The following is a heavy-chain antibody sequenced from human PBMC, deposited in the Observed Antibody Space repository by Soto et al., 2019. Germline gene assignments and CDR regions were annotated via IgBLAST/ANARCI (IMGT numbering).Heavy chain of an antibody. J-gene: IGHJ6*02. CDR3: AKQQGPGTPYYYAMDV. Sequence: EVQLLESGGGLVQPGGSLRLSCAASGFTFSSYAMSWVRQAPGKGLEGVSVIRSSGDRTYYADSVKGRFTISRDNSKNTLYMQMNSLRAEDTAVYYCAKQQGPGTPYYYAMDVLGQGTTVTLSS. CDR1: GFTFSSYA. D-gene: IGHD1-1*01. CDR2: IRSSGDRT. V-gene: IGHV3-23*01.